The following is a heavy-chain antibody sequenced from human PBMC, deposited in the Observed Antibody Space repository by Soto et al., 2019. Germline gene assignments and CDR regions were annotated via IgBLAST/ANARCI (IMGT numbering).Heavy chain of an antibody. CDR3: TRPPGISAAGTAFYYYYMDV. V-gene: IGHV3-73*01. Sequence: GEALRLSCAASGFTFSGSAMHWVRQASGKGLEWVGRIRSKANSYATAYAASVKGRFTISRDDSKNMAYLQMNSLKTEDTAVYYCTRPPGISAAGTAFYYYYMDVWGKGTTVTVSS. D-gene: IGHD6-13*01. CDR1: GFTFSGSA. CDR2: IRSKANSYAT. J-gene: IGHJ6*03.